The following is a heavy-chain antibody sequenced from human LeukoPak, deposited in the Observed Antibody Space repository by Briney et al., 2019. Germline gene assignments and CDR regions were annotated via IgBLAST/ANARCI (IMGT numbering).Heavy chain of an antibody. CDR2: ISSSGSTI. CDR1: GFTFSDYY. D-gene: IGHD5-12*01. V-gene: IGHV3-11*01. J-gene: IGHJ4*02. Sequence: GGSLRLSCAASGFTFSDYYMSWIRQAPGKGLEWVSYISSSGSTIYYADSVKGRFTISRDNAKNSLYLQMNSLRAEDTAVYCCARDPREMATIRIFDYWGQGTLVTVSS. CDR3: ARDPREMATIRIFDY.